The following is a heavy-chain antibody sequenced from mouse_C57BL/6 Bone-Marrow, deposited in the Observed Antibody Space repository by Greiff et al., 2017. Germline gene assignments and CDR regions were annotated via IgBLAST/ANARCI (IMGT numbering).Heavy chain of an antibody. CDR2: INPNNGGT. Sequence: EVKLQESGPELVKPGASVKIPCKASGYTFTDYNMDWVKQSHGKSLEWIGDINPNNGGTIYNQKFKGKATLTVDKSSSTAYRELRSLISEYTAVYYCARRDYSNYPAWFAYWGQGTLVTVSA. J-gene: IGHJ3*01. CDR1: GYTFTDYN. V-gene: IGHV1-18*01. D-gene: IGHD2-5*01. CDR3: ARRDYSNYPAWFAY.